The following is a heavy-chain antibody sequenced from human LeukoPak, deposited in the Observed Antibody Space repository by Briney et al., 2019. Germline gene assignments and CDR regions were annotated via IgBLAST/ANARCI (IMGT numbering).Heavy chain of an antibody. CDR3: ARVVSGWYVSDYYYYMDV. CDR2: MNPNSGNT. V-gene: IGHV1-8*01. J-gene: IGHJ6*03. D-gene: IGHD6-19*01. CDR1: GYTFTSYD. Sequence: ASVTVSCKASGYTFTSYDINWVRQATGQGLEWMGWMNPNSGNTGYAQKFQGRVTMTRNNSISTAYMELSSLRSEDTAVYYCARVVSGWYVSDYYYYMDVRGKGTTVTVSS.